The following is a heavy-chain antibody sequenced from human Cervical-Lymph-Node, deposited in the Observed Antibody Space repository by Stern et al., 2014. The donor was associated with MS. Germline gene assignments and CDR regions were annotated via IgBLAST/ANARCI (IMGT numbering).Heavy chain of an antibody. CDR1: GYSFTNYW. Sequence: VQLVQSGAEVQKPGESLKISCKGSGYSFTNYWNGWVRQMPGKGLELMGVIYPGDSDTRYSPSFQGRVTISADKSISTAYLQWSSLKASDTAMYYCARHRQQTLYGMDVWGQGTTVTVSS. CDR2: IYPGDSDT. CDR3: ARHRQQTLYGMDV. V-gene: IGHV5-51*01. D-gene: IGHD6-13*01. J-gene: IGHJ6*02.